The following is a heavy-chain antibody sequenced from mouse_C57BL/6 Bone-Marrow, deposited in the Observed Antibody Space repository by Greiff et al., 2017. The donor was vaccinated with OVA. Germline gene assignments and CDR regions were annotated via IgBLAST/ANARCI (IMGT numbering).Heavy chain of an antibody. V-gene: IGHV1-76*01. CDR2: IYPGSGNT. CDR1: GYTFTDYY. CDR3: ARRGSYYYGLFDV. Sequence: VQLQQSGAELVRPGASVKLSCKASGYTFTDYYINWVKQRPGQGLEWIARIYPGSGNTYYNEKFKGKATLTAEKSSSTAYMQLSSLTSEDSAVYFCARRGSYYYGLFDVWGTGTTVTVSS. D-gene: IGHD1-1*01. J-gene: IGHJ1*03.